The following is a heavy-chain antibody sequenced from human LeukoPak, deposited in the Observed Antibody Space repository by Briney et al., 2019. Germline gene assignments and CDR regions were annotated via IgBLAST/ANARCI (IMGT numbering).Heavy chain of an antibody. V-gene: IGHV3-11*04. CDR2: ISSSGSTI. Sequence: GGSLRLSCAASGFTFSDYYMSWIRQAPGKGLEWVSYISSSGSTIYYADSVKGRFTISRDNAKNSLYLQMNSLRAEDTAVYYCAKLTMVRGVIPLFDYWGQGTLVTVSS. CDR3: AKLTMVRGVIPLFDY. CDR1: GFTFSDYY. J-gene: IGHJ4*02. D-gene: IGHD3-10*01.